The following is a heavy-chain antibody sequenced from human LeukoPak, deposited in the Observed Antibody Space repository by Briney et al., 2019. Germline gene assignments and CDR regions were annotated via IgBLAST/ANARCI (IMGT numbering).Heavy chain of an antibody. D-gene: IGHD3-16*01. Sequence: ASVKVSCKASGYTFTGYYIHWVRQAPGQGLEWMGMIKPNSGGTNYAQKFQGRVTITRDTSISTAYLELSSLRSGDTAVYYCARVRYRLAETYIDYWGQGTLVTVSS. CDR3: ARVRYRLAETYIDY. CDR1: GYTFTGYY. V-gene: IGHV1-2*02. J-gene: IGHJ4*02. CDR2: IKPNSGGT.